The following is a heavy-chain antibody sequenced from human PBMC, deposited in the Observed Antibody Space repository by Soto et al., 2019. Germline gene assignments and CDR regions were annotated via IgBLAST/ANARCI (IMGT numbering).Heavy chain of an antibody. J-gene: IGHJ4*02. Sequence: GGSLRLSCAASGFTFSSYSMNWVRQAPGKGLEWVSIISSSGDSPYYADSVKGRFTISRDNSRNTLYLQMNSLRAGDSAKYYCAKEGTSGLYYFDYWGPGTLVTVSS. CDR2: ISSSGDSP. V-gene: IGHV3-23*01. CDR1: GFTFSSYS. D-gene: IGHD6-19*01. CDR3: AKEGTSGLYYFDY.